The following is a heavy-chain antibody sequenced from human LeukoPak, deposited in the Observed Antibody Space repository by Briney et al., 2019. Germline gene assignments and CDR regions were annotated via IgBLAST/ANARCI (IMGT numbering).Heavy chain of an antibody. D-gene: IGHD6-13*01. J-gene: IGHJ4*02. V-gene: IGHV3-7*01. CDR1: GFTFSNYW. CDR2: IKQDGSEK. Sequence: GGSLRLSCAASGFTFSNYWMSWVRQAPGKGLEWVANIKQDGSEKYYVDSVKGRFTISRDNAKNSLYLQMNSLRAEDTAVYYCASDLNSSSWYEGVFDYWGQGTLVTVSS. CDR3: ASDLNSSSWYEGVFDY.